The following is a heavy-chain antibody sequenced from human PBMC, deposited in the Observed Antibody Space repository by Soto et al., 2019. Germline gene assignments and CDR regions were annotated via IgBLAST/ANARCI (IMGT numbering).Heavy chain of an antibody. D-gene: IGHD3-9*01. Sequence: LGESLKISCKGSGYSFTSYWIGWVRQMPGKGLEWMGIIYPGDSDTRYSPSFQGQVTISADKSISTAYLQWSSLKASDTAMYYCARPLNYDILTGYYRENYWFDPWGQGTLVTVSS. CDR2: IYPGDSDT. CDR1: GYSFTSYW. J-gene: IGHJ5*02. CDR3: ARPLNYDILTGYYRENYWFDP. V-gene: IGHV5-51*01.